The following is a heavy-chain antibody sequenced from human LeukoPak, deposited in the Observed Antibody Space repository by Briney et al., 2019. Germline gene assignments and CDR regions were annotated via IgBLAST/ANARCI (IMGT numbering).Heavy chain of an antibody. CDR2: IYYSGST. Sequence: SETLSLTCTVSSGSISSYYWSWIRQPPGKGLEWIGYIYYSGSTNYNPSLKSRVTISVDTSKNQFSLKLSSVTAADTAVYYCARHKNGGSFPLDSWGQGTLVTVSS. J-gene: IGHJ4*02. CDR1: SGSISSYY. CDR3: ARHKNGGSFPLDS. V-gene: IGHV4-59*08. D-gene: IGHD1-26*01.